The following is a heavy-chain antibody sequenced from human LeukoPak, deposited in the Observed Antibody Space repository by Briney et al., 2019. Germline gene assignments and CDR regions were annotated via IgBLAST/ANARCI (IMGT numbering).Heavy chain of an antibody. V-gene: IGHV3-23*01. CDR2: IRGSGGST. D-gene: IGHD3-10*01. J-gene: IGHJ4*02. CDR1: GFTFSSYA. Sequence: GGSLRLSCAASGFTFSSYAMSRVRQAPGKGLEWVSAIRGSGGSTYYADSVKGRFTISRDNSKNTLYLQMNSPRAEDTAVYYCAKDSMIWFGELSAFDYWGQGTLVTVSS. CDR3: AKDSMIWFGELSAFDY.